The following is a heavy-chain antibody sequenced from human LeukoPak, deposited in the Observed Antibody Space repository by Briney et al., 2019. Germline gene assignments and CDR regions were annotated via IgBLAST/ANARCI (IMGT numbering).Heavy chain of an antibody. Sequence: SETLSLTCTVSGGSISSGDYYWSWIRQPPGKGLEWIGYIYYSGSTYYNPSLKSRVTISVDTSKNQFSLKLSSVTAADTAVYYCARTRGYSGYDFDYWGQGTLVAVSS. CDR3: ARTRGYSGYDFDY. CDR2: IYYSGST. V-gene: IGHV4-30-4*01. D-gene: IGHD5-12*01. J-gene: IGHJ4*02. CDR1: GGSISSGDYY.